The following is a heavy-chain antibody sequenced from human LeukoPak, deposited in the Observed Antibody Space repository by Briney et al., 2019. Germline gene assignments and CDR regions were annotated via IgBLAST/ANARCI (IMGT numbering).Heavy chain of an antibody. CDR2: ISTNGGNT. D-gene: IGHD4-17*01. Sequence: PGRSLRLSCAASGFTFSSHTMNWAPQAPGKGLEYVSSISTNGGNTYYANSVKGRFTISRDNSKNMLYLQMGSLRAEDMALYYCARDSMTTVTTYTFGDYWGQGTLVTVSS. CDR1: GFTFSSHT. CDR3: ARDSMTTVTTYTFGDY. V-gene: IGHV3-64*01. J-gene: IGHJ4*02.